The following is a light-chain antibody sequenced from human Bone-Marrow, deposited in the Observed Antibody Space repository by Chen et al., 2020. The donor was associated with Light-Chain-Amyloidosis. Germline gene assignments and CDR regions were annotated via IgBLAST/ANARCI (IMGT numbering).Light chain of an antibody. CDR1: QSIPSY. J-gene: IGKJ4*01. CDR2: AAS. Sequence: DIGLTQSPSSLSASVGDTVTISCRTIQSIPSYLSWYQQNPGRAPDLLIYAASSLQSGVPSRFSGSGFGTDFTLTISNLQPEDFATYYCQQSYSSPLTFGGGTKVEMK. V-gene: IGKV1-39*01. CDR3: QQSYSSPLT.